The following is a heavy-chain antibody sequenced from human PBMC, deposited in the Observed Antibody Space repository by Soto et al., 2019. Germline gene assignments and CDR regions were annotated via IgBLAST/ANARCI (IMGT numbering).Heavy chain of an antibody. J-gene: IGHJ4*02. Sequence: GGSLRLSCAASGFTFSTYAMSWVRQAPGKGLEWVSAISGGGGSTYYADSVKGRFTISRDNSENTLYLQMNSLRAEDTAVYYSAKSPTPHVFIAAAGLNYWGQGTLVTVSS. D-gene: IGHD6-13*01. CDR1: GFTFSTYA. CDR3: AKSPTPHVFIAAAGLNY. V-gene: IGHV3-23*01. CDR2: ISGGGGST.